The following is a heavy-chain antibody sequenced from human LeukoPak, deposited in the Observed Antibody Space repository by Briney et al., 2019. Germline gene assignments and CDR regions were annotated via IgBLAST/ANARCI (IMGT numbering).Heavy chain of an antibody. CDR1: GFTFRSYA. CDR2: ISYDGSNK. D-gene: IGHD5-12*01. J-gene: IGHJ4*02. V-gene: IGHV3-30*04. Sequence: GGSLRLSCAASGFTFRSYAMHWVRQAPGKGLEWEAAISYDGSNKKYADSVKGRFTISRDNSKNTLYLQMNSLRAEDTAVYYCARGYSGYAYFDYWGQGTLVTVSS. CDR3: ARGYSGYAYFDY.